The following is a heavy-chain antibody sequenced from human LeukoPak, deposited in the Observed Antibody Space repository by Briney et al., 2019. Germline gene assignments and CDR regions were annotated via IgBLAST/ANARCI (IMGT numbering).Heavy chain of an antibody. CDR3: ARGGGFGELSFVT. Sequence: PSETLSLTCTVSGGSISSSSYYWGWIRQPPGKGLEWIGSIYYSGSTYYNPSLKSRVTISVDTSKNQFSLQLNSVTAADTAVYYCARGGGFGELSFVTWGQGTMVTVSS. D-gene: IGHD3-10*01. CDR1: GGSISSSSYY. CDR2: IYYSGST. J-gene: IGHJ3*01. V-gene: IGHV4-39*07.